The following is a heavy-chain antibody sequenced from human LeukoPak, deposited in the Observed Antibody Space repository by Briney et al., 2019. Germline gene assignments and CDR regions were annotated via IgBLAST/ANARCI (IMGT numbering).Heavy chain of an antibody. CDR3: ARVEVHPRRYFYYMDV. V-gene: IGHV1-18*01. CDR1: GYTFTSYG. J-gene: IGHJ6*03. CDR2: ISAYNGNT. D-gene: IGHD3-10*01. Sequence: ASVKVSCKASGYTFTSYGISWVRQAPGQGLEWMGWISAYNGNTNYAQKLQGRVTMTTDTSTNTAHMELRNLKFDDTAVYFCARVEVHPRRYFYYMDVWGKGTTVTISS.